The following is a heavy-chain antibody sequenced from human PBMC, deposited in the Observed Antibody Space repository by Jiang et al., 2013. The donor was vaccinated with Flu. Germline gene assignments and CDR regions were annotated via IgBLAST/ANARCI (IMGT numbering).Heavy chain of an antibody. V-gene: IGHV1-18*01. CDR3: ARDSKRVYYDSSGNDAFDI. J-gene: IGHJ3*02. Sequence: GAEVKKPGASVKVSCKASGYTFTSYGISWVRQAPGQGLEWMGWISAYNGNTNYAQKLQGRVTMTTDTSTSTAYMELRSLRSDDTAVYYCARDSKRVYYDSSGNDAFDIWGQGTMVTVSS. CDR1: GYTFTSYG. CDR2: ISAYNGNT. D-gene: IGHD3-22*01.